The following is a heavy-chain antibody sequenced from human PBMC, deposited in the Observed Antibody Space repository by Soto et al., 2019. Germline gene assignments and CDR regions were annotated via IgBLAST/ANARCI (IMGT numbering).Heavy chain of an antibody. J-gene: IGHJ5*02. CDR2: IYYSGST. CDR1: GGSISSSSYC. V-gene: IGHV4-39*01. D-gene: IGHD3-22*01. CDR3: ARHLVTGYDSAGSFDP. Sequence: SETLSLTCTVSGGSISSSSYCWGWIRQPPGKGLEWIGSIYYSGSTYYNPSLKSRVTISVDTSKNQFSLKLSSVTAADTAVYYCARHLVTGYDSAGSFDPWGQGTLVTVSS.